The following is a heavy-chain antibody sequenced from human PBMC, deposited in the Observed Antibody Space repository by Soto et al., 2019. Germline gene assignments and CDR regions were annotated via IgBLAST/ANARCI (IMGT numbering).Heavy chain of an antibody. CDR1: GDSVSSNSAA. V-gene: IGHV6-1*01. CDR3: ARVRFHRLAARPGVFDI. J-gene: IGHJ3*02. CDR2: TYYRSKWYN. D-gene: IGHD6-6*01. Sequence: SQSLSLTCAISGDSVSSNSAAWNWIRQSPSRGLEWLGRTYYRSKWYNDYAVSVKSRITINPDTSKNQFSLQLNSVTPEDTAVYSCARVRFHRLAARPGVFDIGGKGKMVTVSS.